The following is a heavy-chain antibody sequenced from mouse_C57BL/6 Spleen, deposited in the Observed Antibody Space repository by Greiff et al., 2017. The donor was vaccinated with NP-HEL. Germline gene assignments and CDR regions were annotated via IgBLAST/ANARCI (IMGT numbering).Heavy chain of an antibody. J-gene: IGHJ2*01. CDR3: ATGDWDRKGYFDY. V-gene: IGHV1-59*01. CDR1: GYTFTSYW. Sequence: QVQLQQPGAELVRPGTSVKLSCKASGYTFTSYWMHWVKQRPGQGLEWIGVIDPSDSYTNYNQKFKGKATLTVDTSSSTAYMQLSSLTSEDSAVYYCATGDWDRKGYFDYWGQGTTLTVSS. D-gene: IGHD4-1*01. CDR2: IDPSDSYT.